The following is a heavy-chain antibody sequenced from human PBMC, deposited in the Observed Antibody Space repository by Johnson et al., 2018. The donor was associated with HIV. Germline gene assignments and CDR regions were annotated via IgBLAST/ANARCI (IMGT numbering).Heavy chain of an antibody. V-gene: IGHV3-30-3*01. D-gene: IGHD3-10*01. CDR2: ISYDGSNK. CDR1: GFTFSSYA. J-gene: IGHJ3*02. CDR3: ARPVSIGWELEDDAFDI. Sequence: QVQLVESGGGLVQPGGSLRLSCAASGFTFSSYAMHWVRQAPGKGLEWVAVISYDGSNKYYADSVKGRFTISRDNSKNTLYLQMNSLRAEDTAVYYCARPVSIGWELEDDAFDIWGQGTMVTVSS.